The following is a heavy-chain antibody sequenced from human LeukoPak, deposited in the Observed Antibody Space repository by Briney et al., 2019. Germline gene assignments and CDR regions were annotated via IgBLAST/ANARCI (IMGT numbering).Heavy chain of an antibody. CDR2: ISTSSSYI. J-gene: IGHJ4*02. Sequence: GGSLRLSCAASGFTFSSYTMNWVRQGPGKGLECVSSISTSSSYIHYADSVKGQFTISRDNAKNSLFPKMNRLRAEDTAVYYCARDIATAGHFAFDYWGQGTLVTVSS. V-gene: IGHV3-21*01. D-gene: IGHD6-13*01. CDR1: GFTFSSYT. CDR3: ARDIATAGHFAFDY.